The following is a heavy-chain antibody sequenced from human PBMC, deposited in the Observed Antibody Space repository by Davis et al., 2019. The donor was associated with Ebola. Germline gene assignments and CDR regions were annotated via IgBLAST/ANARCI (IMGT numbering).Heavy chain of an antibody. CDR1: GYSSNTYW. J-gene: IGHJ5*02. D-gene: IGHD3-10*01. CDR3: ARSSMVRGVPLSGWFDP. V-gene: IGHV5-51*01. Sequence: GESLKISCKASGYSSNTYWIGWVRQMPGKGLEWMGIICPDDSDSRYSPSFQGQVTISVDKSISTAYLQWSSLKASDTAIYYCARSSMVRGVPLSGWFDPWGQGTLVNVSS. CDR2: ICPDDSDS.